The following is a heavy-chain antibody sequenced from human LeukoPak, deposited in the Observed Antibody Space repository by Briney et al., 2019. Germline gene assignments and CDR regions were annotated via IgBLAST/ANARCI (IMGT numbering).Heavy chain of an antibody. Sequence: GGSLRLSCAASGFTFSSYGMSWVRQAPGKGLEWVSAISGSGGSTYYADSVKGRFTISRDNSKNTLYLQMNSLRAEDTAVYYCAKDPTSGSYRFPWGQGTLVTVSS. CDR1: GFTFSSYG. D-gene: IGHD1-26*01. V-gene: IGHV3-23*01. J-gene: IGHJ5*02. CDR2: ISGSGGST. CDR3: AKDPTSGSYRFP.